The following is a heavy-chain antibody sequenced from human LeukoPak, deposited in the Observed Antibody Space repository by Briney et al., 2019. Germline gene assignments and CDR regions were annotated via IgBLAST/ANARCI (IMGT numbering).Heavy chain of an antibody. Sequence: GGSLRLSCAASGFTFSSYSMNWVRQAPGKGLGWVSSISSSSSYIYYADSVKGRFTISRDNAKNSLYLQMNSLRAEDTAVYYCARDRAVTSERGYYYYYGMDVWGQGTTVTVSS. D-gene: IGHD4-17*01. CDR3: ARDRAVTSERGYYYYYGMDV. J-gene: IGHJ6*02. V-gene: IGHV3-21*01. CDR1: GFTFSSYS. CDR2: ISSSSSYI.